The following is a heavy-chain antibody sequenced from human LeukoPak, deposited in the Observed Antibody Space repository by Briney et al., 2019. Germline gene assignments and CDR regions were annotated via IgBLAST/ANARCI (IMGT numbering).Heavy chain of an antibody. D-gene: IGHD5-12*01. V-gene: IGHV3-53*01. Sequence: PGGSLRLSCAASGFTVSSNYMNWVRQAPGKGLEWVSVINSGGTTYYADSVKGRFTISRDNSRNTLFLQMNSLRAEDTAVYYCARHRYSGSDTQGFDYWGQGTLVTVSS. J-gene: IGHJ4*02. CDR1: GFTVSSNY. CDR2: INSGGTT. CDR3: ARHRYSGSDTQGFDY.